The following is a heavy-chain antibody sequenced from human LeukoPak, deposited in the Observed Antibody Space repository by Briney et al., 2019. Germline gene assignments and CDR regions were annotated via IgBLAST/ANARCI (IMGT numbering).Heavy chain of an antibody. CDR1: GFTFSSYG. V-gene: IGHV3-30*02. D-gene: IGHD3-22*01. CDR2: IRYDGSNK. J-gene: IGHJ4*02. CDR3: AKDPDHVSPGPMNY. Sequence: GGSLRLSCAASGFTFSSYGTHWVRQAPGEGLEWVAFIRYDGSNKYYADSVKGRFTISRDNSKNTLYLQMNSLRAEDTAVYYCAKDPDHVSPGPMNYWGQGTLVTVSS.